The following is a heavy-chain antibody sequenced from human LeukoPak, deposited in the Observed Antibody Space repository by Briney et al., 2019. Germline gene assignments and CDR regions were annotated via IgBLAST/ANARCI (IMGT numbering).Heavy chain of an antibody. V-gene: IGHV3-30*18. CDR2: VSYDGRYR. Sequence: AGGSLRLSCVASGFTFSSYGMYWVRQAPGKGLERVGVVSYDGRYRYYADSVKGRFTISRDNSKNTLYLQMDSLRAEDTAVYYCAKFGVAAGTDYWYFDLWGRGTLVTVSS. J-gene: IGHJ2*01. CDR1: GFTFSSYG. CDR3: AKFGVAAGTDYWYFDL. D-gene: IGHD6-19*01.